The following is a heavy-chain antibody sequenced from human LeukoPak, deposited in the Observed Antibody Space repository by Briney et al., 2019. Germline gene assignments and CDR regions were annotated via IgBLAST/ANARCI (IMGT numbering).Heavy chain of an antibody. D-gene: IGHD4-17*01. V-gene: IGHV1-18*01. CDR2: ISAYNGNT. CDR1: GYSFTGYG. J-gene: IGHJ4*02. CDR3: ARGIGSYGDSGLPFAY. Sequence: ASVKVSCKASGYSFTGYGIGWVRQAPGQGPEWMGWISAYNGNTKYVQKFQGRVTMTTDTSTSTAYMELRSLRTDDTAVYYCARGIGSYGDSGLPFAYWGQGTLVTVSS.